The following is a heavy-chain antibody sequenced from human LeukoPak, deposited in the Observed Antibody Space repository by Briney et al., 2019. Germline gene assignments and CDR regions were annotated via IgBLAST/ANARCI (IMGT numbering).Heavy chain of an antibody. V-gene: IGHV3-11*01. CDR3: ARYSPGFDY. D-gene: IGHD5-18*01. CDR1: GFTFSDYY. Sequence: RGSLRLSCAPAGFTFSDYYMSWIRQAPGKGLGWVSYISSSGSTIYYADSVKGRFTISRDNAKNSLYLQMNRLRAEDTAVYYCARYSPGFDYWGQGTLVTVSS. CDR2: ISSSGSTI. J-gene: IGHJ4*02.